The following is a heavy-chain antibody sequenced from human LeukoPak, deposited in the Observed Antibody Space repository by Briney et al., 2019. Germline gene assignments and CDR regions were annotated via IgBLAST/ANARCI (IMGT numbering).Heavy chain of an antibody. Sequence: ASVKVSFKASGYTFAVYYIHWVRQAPGQGLEWMGWINPNSGVTNYAQKFQGRVTMTRDTSISTAYMELNSLRSDDTAVYYCARRSLGVHYGLDVWGQGTTVTVSS. CDR1: GYTFAVYY. CDR2: INPNSGVT. J-gene: IGHJ6*02. CDR3: ARRSLGVHYGLDV. V-gene: IGHV1-2*02.